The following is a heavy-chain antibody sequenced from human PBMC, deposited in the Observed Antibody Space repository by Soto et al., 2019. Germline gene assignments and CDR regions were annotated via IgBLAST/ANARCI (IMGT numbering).Heavy chain of an antibody. CDR1: GYTFTNYG. V-gene: IGHV1-18*01. D-gene: IGHD6-13*01. J-gene: IGHJ3*02. CDR2: ISAHTGNT. CDR3: ARVLGYNSSWWRHTEFDI. Sequence: GASVKVSCKTSGYTFTNYGISWVRQAPGQGLEWMGWISAHTGNTHYAQKFQGRVTMTTDTSTSTAYMELRSLRSDDTAVYYCARVLGYNSSWWRHTEFDIWGQGTMVTVSS.